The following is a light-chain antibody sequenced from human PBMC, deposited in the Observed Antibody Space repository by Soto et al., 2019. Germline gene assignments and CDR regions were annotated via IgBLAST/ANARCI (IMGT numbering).Light chain of an antibody. V-gene: IGKV1-33*01. CDR3: QQYDNLLALT. Sequence: DIQMTQSPSSLSVSVGDRVTIACQASQDISKYLNWYQFRPGQAPKLLIYDASNLETGVPSRFRGSGSGTHFTLTIISLQPEDVATYYCQQYDNLLALTFGGGTKVQIK. CDR2: DAS. J-gene: IGKJ4*01. CDR1: QDISKY.